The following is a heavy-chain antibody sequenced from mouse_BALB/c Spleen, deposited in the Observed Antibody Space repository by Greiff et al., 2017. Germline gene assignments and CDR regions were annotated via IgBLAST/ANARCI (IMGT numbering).Heavy chain of an antibody. CDR2: ISDGGSYT. CDR1: GFTFSDYY. J-gene: IGHJ2*01. D-gene: IGHD2-1*01. CDR3: ARDSYGNPDY. V-gene: IGHV5-4*02. Sequence: EVKLVESGGGLVKPGGSLKLSCAASGFTFSDYYMYWVRQTPEKRLEWVETISDGGSYTYYPDSVKGRFPISRDNAKNNLYLQMSSLKSEDTAMYYCARDSYGNPDYWGQGTTLTVSS.